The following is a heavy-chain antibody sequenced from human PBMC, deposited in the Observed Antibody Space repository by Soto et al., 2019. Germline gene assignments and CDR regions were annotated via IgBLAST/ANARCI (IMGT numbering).Heavy chain of an antibody. J-gene: IGHJ6*02. CDR2: ISWNSVTI. CDR3: AKERQRCIETNCYTWATGGADV. V-gene: IGHV3-9*01. D-gene: IGHD2-2*02. CDR1: GFTFDDYT. Sequence: EVHLVESGGGFVQPGRSLRLSCAASGFTFDDYTMHWVRQAPGKGLEWVSGISWNSVTIVYADSVKGRFTISRDNAKKDLYLQLNSVRAEDTALYYCAKERQRCIETNCYTWATGGADVWGQGTKVTVSS.